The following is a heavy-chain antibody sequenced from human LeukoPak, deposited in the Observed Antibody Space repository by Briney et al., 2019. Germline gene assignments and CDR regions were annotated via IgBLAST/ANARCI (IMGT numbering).Heavy chain of an antibody. CDR3: ARCDYYDSSGYYFFDY. V-gene: IGHV1-69*13. J-gene: IGHJ4*02. CDR1: GGTFSSYA. D-gene: IGHD3-22*01. CDR2: IIPIFGTA. Sequence: SVKVSCKASGGTFSSYAISWVRQAPGQGLEWMGGIIPIFGTANYAQKFQGRVTITADESTSTAYMELSSLRSEDTAVYYCARCDYYDSSGYYFFDYWGQGTLVTVSS.